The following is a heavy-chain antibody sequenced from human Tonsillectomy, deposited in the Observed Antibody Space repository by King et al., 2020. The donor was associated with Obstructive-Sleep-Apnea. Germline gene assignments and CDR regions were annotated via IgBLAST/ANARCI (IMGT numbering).Heavy chain of an antibody. Sequence: VQLQESGPGLVKPSQTLSLTCTVSGGSFSSGDYCWSWIRQQQGKGPEWIGYIYNSGSTYYNPSLKSRATTSIDTSKNHFSLKLRSVTGADTAVYYCVGLLMSVAHWGVDYWGQGILVTVSS. CDR1: GGSFSSGDYC. CDR2: IYNSGST. D-gene: IGHD3-16*01. V-gene: IGHV4-31*03. J-gene: IGHJ4*02. CDR3: VGLLMSVAHWGVDY.